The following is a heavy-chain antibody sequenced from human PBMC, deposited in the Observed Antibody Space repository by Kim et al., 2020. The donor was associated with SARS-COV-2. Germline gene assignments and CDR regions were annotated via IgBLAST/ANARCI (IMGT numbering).Heavy chain of an antibody. Sequence: NPSIKIRFTISVDKSKNQFSPKLSSVTAADTAVYYCARAAVATITTFDYWGQGTLVTVSS. CDR3: ARAAVATITTFDY. D-gene: IGHD5-12*01. V-gene: IGHV4-30-2*05. J-gene: IGHJ4*02.